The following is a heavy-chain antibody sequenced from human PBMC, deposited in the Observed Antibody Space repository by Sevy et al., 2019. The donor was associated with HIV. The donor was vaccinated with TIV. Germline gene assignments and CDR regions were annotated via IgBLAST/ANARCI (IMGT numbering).Heavy chain of an antibody. CDR2: ISTTSSHI. J-gene: IGHJ4*02. D-gene: IGHD2-15*01. V-gene: IGHV3-21*01. CDR1: GFTFSSYT. CDR3: ARVRYCSGGGCYSLDY. Sequence: GGSLRLSCASSGFTFSSYTLNWVRQAPGKGLEWVSSISTTSSHIIYADSVKGRFTVSRDNAENSLYLQMNSLRAEDTAVYYCARVRYCSGGGCYSLDYWGQGTRVTVSS.